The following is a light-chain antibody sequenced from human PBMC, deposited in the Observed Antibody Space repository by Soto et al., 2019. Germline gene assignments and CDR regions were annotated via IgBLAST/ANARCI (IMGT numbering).Light chain of an antibody. CDR1: QTVSTNY. Sequence: IVLTQSPGTLSLSPGERATLSCRASQTVSTNYFAWYQQKPGQAPRLLIYGASRSATRIPDRFTGSGSGTDFILTISRLEPEDFAVYYCPQYGSSPRTFGQGTKLQIK. CDR3: PQYGSSPRT. CDR2: GAS. J-gene: IGKJ2*01. V-gene: IGKV3-20*01.